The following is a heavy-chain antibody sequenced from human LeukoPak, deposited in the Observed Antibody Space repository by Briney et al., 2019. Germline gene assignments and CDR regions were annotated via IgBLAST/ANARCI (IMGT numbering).Heavy chain of an antibody. Sequence: SETLSLTCAVYGGSFSGYYWSWIRQPPGKGLEWIGEINHSGSTNYSPSLKSRVTISVDTSKNQFSLKLSSVTAADTAVYYCARDLVTTVFYFDYWGQGTLVTVSS. D-gene: IGHD4-17*01. CDR3: ARDLVTTVFYFDY. CDR2: INHSGST. J-gene: IGHJ4*02. CDR1: GGSFSGYY. V-gene: IGHV4-34*01.